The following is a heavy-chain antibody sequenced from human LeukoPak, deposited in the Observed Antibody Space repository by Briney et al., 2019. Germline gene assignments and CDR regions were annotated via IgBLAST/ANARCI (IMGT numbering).Heavy chain of an antibody. V-gene: IGHV3-30*02. Sequence: GGSLRLSCAASGFTFSTYGMHWVRQAPGKGLEWVAFIRYDGSIQYYTDSVTGRFTISRDNSKNTLYLQMNSLRAEDTAVYYCAKNPYSSGWGVGYWGQGTLVTVSS. CDR3: AKNPYSSGWGVGY. D-gene: IGHD6-19*01. CDR2: IRYDGSIQ. J-gene: IGHJ4*02. CDR1: GFTFSTYG.